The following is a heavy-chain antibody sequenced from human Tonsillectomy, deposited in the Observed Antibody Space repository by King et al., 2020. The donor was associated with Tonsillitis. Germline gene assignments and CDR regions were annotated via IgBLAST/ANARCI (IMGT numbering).Heavy chain of an antibody. V-gene: IGHV1-2*02. J-gene: IGHJ1*01. D-gene: IGHD4-11*01. CDR2: INPDSGGT. CDR1: GYIFTGYY. Sequence: QLVQSGAEVKKPGASVKVSCKTSGYIFTGYYLHWVRQAPGQGLEWMGWINPDSGGTNSAQKFQGRVTMTSDTSVSTAYMELSGLRHDDTAFYYCASDHDYSNSAPVYWGQGTLVTVSS. CDR3: ASDHDYSNSAPVY.